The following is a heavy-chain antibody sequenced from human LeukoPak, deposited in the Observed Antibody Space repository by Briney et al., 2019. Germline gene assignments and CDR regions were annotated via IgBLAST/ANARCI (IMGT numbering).Heavy chain of an antibody. Sequence: GASVKVSCKASGYTFTGYYMHWVRQAPGQGLEWMGRINPNSGGTNYAQKFQGRVTMTRDTSISTAYMELSRLRSDDTAVYYCASYSSGWYNPLDAFDIWGQGTMVTVS. CDR2: INPNSGGT. D-gene: IGHD6-19*01. V-gene: IGHV1-2*06. CDR1: GYTFTGYY. J-gene: IGHJ3*02. CDR3: ASYSSGWYNPLDAFDI.